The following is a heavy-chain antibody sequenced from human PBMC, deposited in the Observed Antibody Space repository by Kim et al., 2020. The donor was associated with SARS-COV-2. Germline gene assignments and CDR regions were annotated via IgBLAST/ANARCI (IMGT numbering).Heavy chain of an antibody. CDR1: GYTFTSYG. J-gene: IGHJ6*02. CDR3: ASGAPRLYGSGSSYGMDV. V-gene: IGHV1-18*01. CDR2: ISGYNGNT. D-gene: IGHD3-10*01. Sequence: ASVKVSCKASGYTFTSYGISWVRQAPGQGLEWMGWISGYNGNTNYAQKIQGRLTMTTDTSTSTAYMELRSLRSDDTAVYYCASGAPRLYGSGSSYGMDVWGQGTTVTVSS.